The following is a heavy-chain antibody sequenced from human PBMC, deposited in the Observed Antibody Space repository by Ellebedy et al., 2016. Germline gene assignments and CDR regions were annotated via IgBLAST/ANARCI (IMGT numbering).Heavy chain of an antibody. CDR3: AKDKAGEMEWLVPGYFDY. CDR1: GFTFSSYA. CDR2: ISGSGGST. D-gene: IGHD6-19*01. V-gene: IGHV3-23*01. J-gene: IGHJ4*02. Sequence: GESLKISXAASGFTFSSYAMSWVRQAPGKGLEWVSAISGSGGSTYYADSVKGRFTISRDNSKNTLYLQMNSLRAEDTAVYYCAKDKAGEMEWLVPGYFDYWGQGTLVTVSS.